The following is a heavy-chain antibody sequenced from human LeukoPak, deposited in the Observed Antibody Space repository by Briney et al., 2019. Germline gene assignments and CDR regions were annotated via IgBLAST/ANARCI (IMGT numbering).Heavy chain of an antibody. Sequence: GASVKVSCKASGGTFSSYAISWVRQAPGQGLEWMGGIIPIFGTANYAQKFQGRVTITADKPTSTAYMELSSLRSEDTAVYYCARGTVTYSWAFDIWGQGTMVTVSS. D-gene: IGHD4-17*01. CDR1: GGTFSSYA. CDR2: IIPIFGTA. CDR3: ARGTVTYSWAFDI. J-gene: IGHJ3*02. V-gene: IGHV1-69*06.